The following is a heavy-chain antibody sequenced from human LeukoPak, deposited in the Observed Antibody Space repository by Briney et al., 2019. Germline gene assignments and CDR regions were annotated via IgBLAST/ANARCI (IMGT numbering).Heavy chain of an antibody. CDR1: GYTLTELS. Sequence: ASVKVSCKVSGYTLTELSMHWVRQAPGKGLEWMGGFDPEDGETIYAQKFQGRVTMTEDTSTDTAYMELSSLRSEDTAVYYCATERNYYDSSGYYFAFDIWGQGTTVTVSS. J-gene: IGHJ3*02. V-gene: IGHV1-24*01. CDR3: ATERNYYDSSGYYFAFDI. CDR2: FDPEDGET. D-gene: IGHD3-22*01.